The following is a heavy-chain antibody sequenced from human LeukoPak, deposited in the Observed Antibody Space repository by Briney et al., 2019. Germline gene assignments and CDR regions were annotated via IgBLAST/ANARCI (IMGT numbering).Heavy chain of an antibody. CDR3: ARTRYFDWLYLDY. Sequence: SETLSLTCAVYGGSFSGYYWSWIRQPPGKGLEWIGEINHSGSTNYNPSLKSRVTISVDTSKNQFSLKLSSVTAADTAVYYCARTRYFDWLYLDYWGQGTLVTVSS. J-gene: IGHJ4*02. CDR1: GGSFSGYY. D-gene: IGHD3-9*01. CDR2: INHSGST. V-gene: IGHV4-34*01.